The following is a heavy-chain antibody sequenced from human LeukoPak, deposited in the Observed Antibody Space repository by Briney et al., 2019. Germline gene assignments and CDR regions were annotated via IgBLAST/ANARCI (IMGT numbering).Heavy chain of an antibody. D-gene: IGHD5-18*01. CDR1: GGSISSYY. V-gene: IGHV4-38-2*02. J-gene: IGHJ5*02. Sequence: SETLSLTCTVSGGSISSYYWGWIRQPPGKGLEWIGSIYHSGSTYYNPSLKSRVTISVDTSKNQFSLKLSSVTAADTAVYYCARDLSLWLRPTQSFDPWGRGTLVTVSS. CDR2: IYHSGST. CDR3: ARDLSLWLRPTQSFDP.